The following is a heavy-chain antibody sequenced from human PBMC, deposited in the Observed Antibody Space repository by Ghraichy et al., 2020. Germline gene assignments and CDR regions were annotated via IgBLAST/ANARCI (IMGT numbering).Heavy chain of an antibody. CDR1: GGSISSYY. J-gene: IGHJ4*02. CDR2: IYYSGST. V-gene: IGHV4-59*01. D-gene: IGHD3-3*01. Sequence: SETLSLTCTVSGGSISSYYWSWIRQPPGKGLEWIGYIYYSGSTNYNPSLKSRVTISVDTSKNQFSLKLSSVTAADTAVYYCARGGNTIFGVVIDPYFDYWGQGTLVTVSS. CDR3: ARGGNTIFGVVIDPYFDY.